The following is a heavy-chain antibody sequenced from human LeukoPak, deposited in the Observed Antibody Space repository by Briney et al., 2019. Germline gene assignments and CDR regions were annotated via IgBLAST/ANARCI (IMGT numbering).Heavy chain of an antibody. Sequence: PSETLSLTCTVSGGSISRYYWSWIRQPPGKGLEWIGYIYYSGSANYNPSLKSRVTISVDTTKNQFSLKLSSVTAADTAVYYCARQYYYDSRGYFDYWGEGTLVT. CDR2: IYYSGSA. V-gene: IGHV4-59*08. CDR3: ARQYYYDSRGYFDY. CDR1: GGSISRYY. D-gene: IGHD3-22*01. J-gene: IGHJ4*02.